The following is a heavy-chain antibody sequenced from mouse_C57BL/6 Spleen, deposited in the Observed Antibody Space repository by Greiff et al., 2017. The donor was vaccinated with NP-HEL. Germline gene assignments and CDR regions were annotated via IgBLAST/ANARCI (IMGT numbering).Heavy chain of an antibody. V-gene: IGHV1-50*01. CDR3: ARYGLLRYLDY. Sequence: QVQLQQPGAELVKPGASVKLSCKASGYTFTSYWMQWVKQRPGQGLEWIGEIDPSDSYTNYNQKFKGKATLTVDTSSSTAYMQLSSLTSEDSAVYYCARYGLLRYLDYWGQGITLTVSS. D-gene: IGHD1-1*01. CDR1: GYTFTSYW. J-gene: IGHJ2*01. CDR2: IDPSDSYT.